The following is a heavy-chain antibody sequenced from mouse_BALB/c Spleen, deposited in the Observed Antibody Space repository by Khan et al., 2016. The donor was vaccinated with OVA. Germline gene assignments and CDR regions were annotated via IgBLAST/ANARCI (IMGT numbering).Heavy chain of an antibody. V-gene: IGHV5-6*01. D-gene: IGHD4-1*01. CDR2: ISSGAGYT. CDR3: AMHLTGTIAY. Sequence: EVELVESGGDLVKPGGSLKLSCAASGFTFSSYSMSWVRQTPDKRLEWVATISSGAGYTYYPDSVKGRFTISRDNAKNTLYLQMSSLKSEDTAMYYCAMHLTGTIAYWGQGTLVTVSA. J-gene: IGHJ3*01. CDR1: GFTFSSYS.